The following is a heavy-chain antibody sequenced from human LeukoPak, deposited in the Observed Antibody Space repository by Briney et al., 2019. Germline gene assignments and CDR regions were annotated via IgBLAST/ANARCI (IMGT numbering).Heavy chain of an antibody. D-gene: IGHD4-17*01. CDR1: GFTFSDYY. CDR2: IYYSGST. Sequence: LRLSCAASGFTFSDYYMSWIRQPPGKGLEWIGYIYYSGSTYYNPSLKSRVTISVDTSKNQFSLKLSSVTAADTAVYYCARGDAGDYYFDYWGQGTLVTVSS. CDR3: ARGDAGDYYFDY. J-gene: IGHJ4*02. V-gene: IGHV4-30-4*08.